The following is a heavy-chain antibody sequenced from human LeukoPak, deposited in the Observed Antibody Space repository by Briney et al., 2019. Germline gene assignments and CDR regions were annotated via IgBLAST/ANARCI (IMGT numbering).Heavy chain of an antibody. Sequence: SLRLSCTPSGFTFGDYAMSWVRQAPGKGLEWVGFIRRKAYGGTTEYAASVKGRFTISRDDSKSIAYLQMNSLKTEDTAVYYCTSEITKYYYDSSGYYYFDYWGQGTLVTVSS. CDR2: IRRKAYGGTT. V-gene: IGHV3-49*04. CDR1: GFTFGDYA. J-gene: IGHJ4*02. CDR3: TSEITKYYYDSSGYYYFDY. D-gene: IGHD3-22*01.